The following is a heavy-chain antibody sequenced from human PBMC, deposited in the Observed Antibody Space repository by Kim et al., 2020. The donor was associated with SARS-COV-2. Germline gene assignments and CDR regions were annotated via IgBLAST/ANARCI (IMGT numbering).Heavy chain of an antibody. CDR1: GGSISSDY. Sequence: SETLSLTCTVSGGSISSDYWTWIRQPPGKGLEWIGYIHHSGSPIFYNPSLKSRLTISVDTSKTQFSLRLSSVTAADTAVYFCVRYLSGTNLHYFDSWGQG. D-gene: IGHD2-8*01. J-gene: IGHJ5*02. V-gene: IGHV4-4*09. CDR2: IHHSGSP. CDR3: VRYLSGTNLHYFDS.